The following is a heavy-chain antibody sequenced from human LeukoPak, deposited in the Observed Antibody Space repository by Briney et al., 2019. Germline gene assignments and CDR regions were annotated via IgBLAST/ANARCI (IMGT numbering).Heavy chain of an antibody. V-gene: IGHV1-18*01. CDR3: ARVSLSPYYFDY. J-gene: IGHJ4*02. CDR2: ISAYNGNT. Sequence: ASVKVSCTASGYTFTSYGISWVRQAPGQGLEWMGWISAYNGNTNYAQKLQGRVTMTTDTSASTAYMELRSLRSDDTAVYYCARVSLSPYYFDYWGQGTLVTVSS. CDR1: GYTFTSYG.